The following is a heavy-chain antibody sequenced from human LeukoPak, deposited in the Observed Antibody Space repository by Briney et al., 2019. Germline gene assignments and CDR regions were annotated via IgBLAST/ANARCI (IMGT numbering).Heavy chain of an antibody. V-gene: IGHV3-7*01. CDR3: ARGARYYYYGMDV. J-gene: IGHJ6*02. Sequence: GGSLRLSCAASGFTFSNYWMNWVRQAPGKGLEWVANIKQDGSEKYYVDSVKGRFTISRDNAKNSLYLQMNSLRAEDTAVYYCARGARYYYYGMDVWDQGTTVTVSS. CDR2: IKQDGSEK. CDR1: GFTFSNYW. D-gene: IGHD6-6*01.